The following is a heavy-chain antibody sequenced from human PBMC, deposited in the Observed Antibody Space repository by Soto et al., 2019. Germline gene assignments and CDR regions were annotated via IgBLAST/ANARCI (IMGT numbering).Heavy chain of an antibody. J-gene: IGHJ5*02. Sequence: SETLSLTCSVSGASISRSRYYWGGIRQPPGKGLEWIGSMFYSGSSYYNPSLNSRVTISLDPSRNHFSLQLSPVTAADAGVYYCARHGRTTYSSDWEQNNWFVPWGQGILGTVSS. D-gene: IGHD6-25*01. V-gene: IGHV4-39*01. CDR3: ARHGRTTYSSDWEQNNWFVP. CDR2: MFYSGSS. CDR1: GASISRSRYY.